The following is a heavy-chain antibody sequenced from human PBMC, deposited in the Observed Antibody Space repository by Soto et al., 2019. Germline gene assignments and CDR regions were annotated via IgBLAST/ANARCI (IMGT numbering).Heavy chain of an antibody. CDR1: GYTFTSYG. D-gene: IGHD6-13*01. Sequence: ASVKVSCKASGYTFTSYGISWVRQAPGQGLEWMGWISAYNGNTNYAQKLQGRVTMTTDTSTSTAYMELRSLRSDDTAVYYCARVISNQQLVLLYYYYGMDVWGQGTTVTVSS. CDR2: ISAYNGNT. CDR3: ARVISNQQLVLLYYYYGMDV. V-gene: IGHV1-18*04. J-gene: IGHJ6*02.